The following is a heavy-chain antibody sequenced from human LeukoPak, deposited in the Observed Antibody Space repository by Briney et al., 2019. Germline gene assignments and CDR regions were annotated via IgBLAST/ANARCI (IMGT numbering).Heavy chain of an antibody. J-gene: IGHJ4*02. D-gene: IGHD6-19*01. CDR2: IRYDGSDK. CDR3: AKIGAVAGHFDY. CDR1: GFTFSRYG. Sequence: GGSLRLSCAASGFTFSRYGMHWVRQAPGKGLEWVAFIRYDGSDKYYADSVKGRFTISRDNPKNTLYLQMDSLRADDTSVYYCAKIGAVAGHFDYWGQGTLVTVSS. V-gene: IGHV3-30*02.